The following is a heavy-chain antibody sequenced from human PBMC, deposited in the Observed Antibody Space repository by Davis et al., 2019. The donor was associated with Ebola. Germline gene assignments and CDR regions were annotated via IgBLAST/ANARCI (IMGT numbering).Heavy chain of an antibody. Sequence: PSETLSLTCTVSGGSISSYYWSWIRQPPGKGLEWIGYIYYSGSTNYNPSLKSRVTISVDTSKNQFSLKLSSVTAADTAVYYCARGLEVVVPAAFDPWGQGTLVTVSS. CDR1: GGSISSYY. CDR3: ARGLEVVVPAAFDP. CDR2: IYYSGST. J-gene: IGHJ5*02. V-gene: IGHV4-59*01. D-gene: IGHD2-2*01.